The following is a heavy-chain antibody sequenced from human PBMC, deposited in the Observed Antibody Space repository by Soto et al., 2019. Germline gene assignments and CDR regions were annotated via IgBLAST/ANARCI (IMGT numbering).Heavy chain of an antibody. CDR1: GFTFSSYA. J-gene: IGHJ5*02. CDR3: AKGWQQLVPNNWFDP. Sequence: GGSLRLSCAASGFTFSSYAMSWVRQAPGKGLEWVSAISGSGGSTYYADSVKGRFTISRDNSKNTLYLQMNSLRAEDTAVYYCAKGWQQLVPNNWFDPWGPGTLVTVYS. V-gene: IGHV3-23*01. D-gene: IGHD6-13*01. CDR2: ISGSGGST.